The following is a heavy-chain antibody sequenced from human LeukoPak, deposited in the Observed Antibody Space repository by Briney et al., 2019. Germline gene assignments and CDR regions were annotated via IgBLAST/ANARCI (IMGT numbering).Heavy chain of an antibody. CDR2: ISSSSSYI. CDR1: GFTFSSYS. D-gene: IGHD6-6*01. V-gene: IGHV3-21*01. CDR3: ARDLYSSSSVRYDAFDI. Sequence: GGSLRLSCAASGFTFSSYSMNWVRQAPGKGLEWVSSISSSSSYIYYADSVKGRFTISRDNAKNSLYLQMNSLRAEDTAVYYCARDLYSSSSVRYDAFDIWGQGTMVTVSS. J-gene: IGHJ3*02.